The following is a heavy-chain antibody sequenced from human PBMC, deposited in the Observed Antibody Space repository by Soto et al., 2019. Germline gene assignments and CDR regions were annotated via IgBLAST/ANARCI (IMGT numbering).Heavy chain of an antibody. CDR1: GFTFSSFA. D-gene: IGHD3-10*01. J-gene: IGHJ4*02. Sequence: GGSLRLSCAASGFTFSSFAMSWVRQAPGKGLEWVSTISGSGSSTYYADSVKGRFTISRDNPKMLYLQMNSLRVEDTAVYYCAKAPYGSGSYLRGYFDYWGQGTLVTVSS. V-gene: IGHV3-23*01. CDR2: ISGSGSST. CDR3: AKAPYGSGSYLRGYFDY.